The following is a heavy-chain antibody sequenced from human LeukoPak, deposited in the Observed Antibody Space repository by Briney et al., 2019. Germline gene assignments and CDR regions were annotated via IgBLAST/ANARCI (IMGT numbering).Heavy chain of an antibody. CDR2: PSSSGGST. V-gene: IGHV3-23*01. J-gene: IGHJ4*02. CDR3: AQTYSSSFDS. D-gene: IGHD6-6*01. Sequence: PGGSLRLSCAASGFTFSSYAMSWVRQAPGKVREWVGSPSSSGGSTFYANTMKGQLTISTVNSKNTLYLQKNTLRAEDTAVYYCAQTYSSSFDSWGQGTLVTVSS. CDR1: GFTFSSYA.